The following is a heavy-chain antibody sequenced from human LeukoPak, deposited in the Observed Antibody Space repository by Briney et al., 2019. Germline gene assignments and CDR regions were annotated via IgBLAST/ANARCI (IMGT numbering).Heavy chain of an antibody. D-gene: IGHD5-24*01. CDR3: AREMATNPPSDY. CDR1: GFTFSSYA. V-gene: IGHV3-23*01. CDR2: ISNGGGST. Sequence: GGSLRLSCAVSGFTFSSYAMTWVRQAPGKGLEWVSFISNGGGSTYYADSVKGRFTISRDNAKNSLYLQMNSLRAEDTAVYYCAREMATNPPSDYWGQGTLVTVSS. J-gene: IGHJ4*02.